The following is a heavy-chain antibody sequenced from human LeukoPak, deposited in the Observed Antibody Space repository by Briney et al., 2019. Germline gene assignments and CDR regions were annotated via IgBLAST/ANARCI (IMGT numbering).Heavy chain of an antibody. J-gene: IGHJ4*02. CDR3: ARMDIVATISFDY. Sequence: PSQTLSLTCAVSGGSISSGGYPWSWIRQPPGKGLEWIGYIYHSGSTYYNPSLKSRVTISVDRSKNQFSLELSSVTAADTAVYYCARMDIVATISFDYWGQGTLVTVSS. CDR1: GGSISSGGYP. V-gene: IGHV4-30-2*01. D-gene: IGHD5-12*01. CDR2: IYHSGST.